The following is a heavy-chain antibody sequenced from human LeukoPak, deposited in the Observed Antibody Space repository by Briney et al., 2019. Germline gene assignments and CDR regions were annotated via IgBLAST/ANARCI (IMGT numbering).Heavy chain of an antibody. D-gene: IGHD3-22*01. V-gene: IGHV3-64D*08. J-gene: IGHJ3*02. CDR3: GLAAYYYDSSGSDDAFDI. Sequence: GGSLRLSCSASGFNFNNYAMNWVRQAPGKGLGYVSAISSNGGSTYYADSVKGRCTISRDNSKNTLYLQMSSLRAEDTAVYYCGLAAYYYDSSGSDDAFDIWGQGTMVIVSS. CDR1: GFNFNNYA. CDR2: ISSNGGST.